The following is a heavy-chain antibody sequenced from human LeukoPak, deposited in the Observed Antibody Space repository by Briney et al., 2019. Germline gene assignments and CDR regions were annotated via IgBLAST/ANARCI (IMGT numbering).Heavy chain of an antibody. CDR3: VKESAADANFQFDY. CDR2: LWADGNTA. J-gene: IGHJ4*02. Sequence: GRSLRLSCAASGFTFNIFGMHWVRQVPGNGLEWLAVLWADGNTAHYADSVKGRFTISRDSSENTLYLQMNSLRSEDTAVYYCVKESAADANFQFDYWGQGTLVTVSS. V-gene: IGHV3-33*06. CDR1: GFTFNIFG. D-gene: IGHD6-13*01.